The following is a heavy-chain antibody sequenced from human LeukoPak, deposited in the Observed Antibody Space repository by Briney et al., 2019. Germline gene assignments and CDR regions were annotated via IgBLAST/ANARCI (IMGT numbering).Heavy chain of an antibody. CDR1: GGSISSGGYY. CDR3: ARGRAVAGWSRYYFDY. D-gene: IGHD6-19*01. CDR2: IYYSGST. Sequence: SETLSLTCTVSGGSISSGGYYWSWIRQHPGKGLEWIGYIYYSGSTYYNPSLKSRVTISVDTSKNQFSLKLSSVTAADTAVYYCARGRAVAGWSRYYFDYWGQGTLVTVSS. J-gene: IGHJ4*02. V-gene: IGHV4-31*03.